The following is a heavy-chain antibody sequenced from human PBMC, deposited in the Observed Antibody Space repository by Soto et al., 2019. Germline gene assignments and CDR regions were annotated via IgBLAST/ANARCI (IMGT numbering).Heavy chain of an antibody. J-gene: IGHJ4*02. CDR1: GGSXSSGGYY. V-gene: IGHV4-31*03. D-gene: IGHD1-20*01. CDR2: IYYSGST. Sequence: TLSLTCTVSGGSXSSGGYYWSWIRQHPGKGLEWIGYIYYSGSTYYNPSLKSRVTISVDTSKNQFSLKLSSVTAADTAVYYCARDIITGVDYWGQGTLVTVSS. CDR3: ARDIITGVDY.